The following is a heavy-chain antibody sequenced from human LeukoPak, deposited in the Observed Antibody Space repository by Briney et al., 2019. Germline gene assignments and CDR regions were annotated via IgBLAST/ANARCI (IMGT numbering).Heavy chain of an antibody. J-gene: IGHJ4*02. Sequence: PGGSLRLSCAASGFTFSSYAMSWVRQAPGKGLEWVSAISGSGGSTYYADSVKGRFTISRDNSKNTLYLQMNSLRAEDTAVYYCAKSGIVVVPAAIRAYHFDYWGQGTLVTVSS. CDR2: ISGSGGST. CDR3: AKSGIVVVPAAIRAYHFDY. V-gene: IGHV3-23*01. CDR1: GFTFSSYA. D-gene: IGHD2-2*02.